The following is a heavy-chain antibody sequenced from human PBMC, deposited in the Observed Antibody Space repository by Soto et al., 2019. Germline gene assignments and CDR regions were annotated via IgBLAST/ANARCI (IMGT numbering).Heavy chain of an antibody. Sequence: QVQLVQSGAEVKKPGASVKVSCKASGYYFTSYSISWVRQAPGQGLEWMGWISAYNGNTNYAQNLQGRVTMTTDTSTSTAYMELRRLRSDDTAVYYCARDHCSSTSCYSAVDYWGQGTLVTVSS. CDR1: GYYFTSYS. D-gene: IGHD2-2*02. CDR2: ISAYNGNT. V-gene: IGHV1-18*04. J-gene: IGHJ4*02. CDR3: ARDHCSSTSCYSAVDY.